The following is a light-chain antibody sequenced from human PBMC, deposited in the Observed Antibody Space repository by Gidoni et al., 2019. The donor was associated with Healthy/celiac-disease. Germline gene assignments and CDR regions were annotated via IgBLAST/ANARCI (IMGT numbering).Light chain of an antibody. CDR3: QQYNNWLT. V-gene: IGKV3-15*01. J-gene: IGKJ4*01. CDR2: GAS. Sequence: EIVMTQSPATLSVSPGERATLSCRASQSVSSNLAWYQQKPGQAPRLLIYGASTRATGIPARFSGSGSWTEFTLTISSLQPEDFAVYYCQQYNNWLTFGGGTKVEIK. CDR1: QSVSSN.